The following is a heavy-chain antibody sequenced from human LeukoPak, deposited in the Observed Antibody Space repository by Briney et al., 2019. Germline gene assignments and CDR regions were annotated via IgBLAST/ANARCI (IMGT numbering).Heavy chain of an antibody. J-gene: IGHJ4*02. CDR3: VKCSGPNIPVSVTVFGY. Sequence: PGGSLRLSCAASGFTFSAFPMSCVRQAPGKGLEWVSGISSSGHTTYYADSVKGRFTISRDNSKNTLYLQMDSLGAEETAIYYYVKCSGPNIPVSVTVFGYWGQGTVVTVSS. V-gene: IGHV3-23*01. D-gene: IGHD6-19*01. CDR2: ISSSGHTT. CDR1: GFTFSAFP.